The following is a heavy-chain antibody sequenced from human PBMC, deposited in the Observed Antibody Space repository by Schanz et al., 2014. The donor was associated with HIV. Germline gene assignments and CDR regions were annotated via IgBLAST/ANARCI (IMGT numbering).Heavy chain of an antibody. V-gene: IGHV3-9*01. J-gene: IGHJ2*01. CDR1: GFTFDDYA. CDR2: ISWNSGSI. Sequence: EVQLAESGGGLVKPGGSLRLSCAASGFTFDDYAMHWVRQAPGKGLEWVSCISWNSGSIGYADSVKGRFTISRDNSKNTLYLQMNSLRAEDTAVYYCALSRPSGYGGSWYFDLWGRGTLVAVSS. CDR3: ALSRPSGYGGSWYFDL. D-gene: IGHD2-15*01.